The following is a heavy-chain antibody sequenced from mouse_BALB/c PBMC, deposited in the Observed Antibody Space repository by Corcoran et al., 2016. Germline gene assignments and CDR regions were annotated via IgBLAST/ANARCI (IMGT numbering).Heavy chain of an antibody. J-gene: IGHJ3*01. CDR1: GYSFTSYY. CDR2: IFPGSGNT. CDR3: ASGYYDYGGLAY. D-gene: IGHD2-4*01. V-gene: IGHV1-66*01. Sequence: QVQLQQSGPELVKPGASVKISCKASGYSFTSYYIHWVKQRPGQGLEWIGWIFPGSGNTKYNEKFKGKATLTADTSSSTAYMQLSSLTSEDSAVYFCASGYYDYGGLAYWGQGTLVTVSA.